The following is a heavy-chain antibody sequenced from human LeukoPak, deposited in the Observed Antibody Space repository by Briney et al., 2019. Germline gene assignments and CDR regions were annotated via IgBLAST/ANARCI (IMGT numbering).Heavy chain of an antibody. Sequence: GASVKVSCKASGGTFSSYAISWVRQAPGQGLEWMGRIIPILGIANYAQKFQGRVTITADKSTSTAYMELSSLRSEDTAVYYCARISISGYGSGSYLRLPFDYWGQGTLVTVSS. V-gene: IGHV1-69*04. CDR2: IIPILGIA. D-gene: IGHD3-10*01. CDR3: ARISISGYGSGSYLRLPFDY. CDR1: GGTFSSYA. J-gene: IGHJ4*02.